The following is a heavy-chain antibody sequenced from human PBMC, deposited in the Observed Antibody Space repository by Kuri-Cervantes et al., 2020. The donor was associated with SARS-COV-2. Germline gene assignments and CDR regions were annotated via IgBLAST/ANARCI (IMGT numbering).Heavy chain of an antibody. V-gene: IGHV4-4*07. CDR3: ARDTTVSAMDV. CDR1: GGSISSYY. CDR2: IYTSGST. D-gene: IGHD4-11*01. Sequence: GSLRLSCTVSGGSISSYYWSWIRQPAGKGLEWIGRIYTSGSTNYNPSLKSRVTMSVDTSKNQFSLKLSSVTAADTAVYYCARDTTVSAMDVWGKGTTVTVSS. J-gene: IGHJ6*03.